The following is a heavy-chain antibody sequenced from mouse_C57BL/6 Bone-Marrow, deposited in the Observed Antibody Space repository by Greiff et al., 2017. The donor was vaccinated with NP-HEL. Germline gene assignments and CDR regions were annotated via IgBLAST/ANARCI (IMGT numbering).Heavy chain of an antibody. CDR1: GYTFTDYE. CDR3: TRGGPIGGDY. J-gene: IGHJ4*01. Sequence: QVQLQQSGAELVRPGASVTLSCKASGYTFTDYEMHWVKQTPVHGLEWIGAIDPETGGTAYNQKFKGKAILTADKSSSTAYMALRSLTSEDSAVYYCTRGGPIGGDYWGQGTSVTVSS. CDR2: IDPETGGT. V-gene: IGHV1-15*01.